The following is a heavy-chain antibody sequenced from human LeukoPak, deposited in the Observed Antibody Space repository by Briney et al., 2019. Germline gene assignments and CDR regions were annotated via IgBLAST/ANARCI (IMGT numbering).Heavy chain of an antibody. J-gene: IGHJ4*02. V-gene: IGHV1-18*01. D-gene: IGHD1-26*01. CDR3: AKDSGWELQEYFFDD. CDR1: HYTFTSYS. Sequence: VASVKVSCKASHYTFTSYSINWVRQAPGQGLEWMGWISPSNGNTEYAEKIQGRVTMTVDTSTRTVYMELGSLQSDDTAVYYCAKDSGWELQEYFFDDWGQGTLVTVSS. CDR2: ISPSNGNT.